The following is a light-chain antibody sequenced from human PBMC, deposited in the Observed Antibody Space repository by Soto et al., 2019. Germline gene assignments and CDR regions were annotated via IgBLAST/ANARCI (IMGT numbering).Light chain of an antibody. J-gene: IGLJ1*01. CDR1: SSNIGTNT. CDR3: AAWDDSLNGYV. CDR2: STS. V-gene: IGLV1-44*01. Sequence: QSVLTQPPSASGTPGQRVTISCSGGSSNIGTNTVNWYQQLPGTSPKLLIYSTSQRPSGVPDRFSGSKSGTSASLAISGLQSEDEADYYCAAWDDSLNGYVFGTGTKLTVL.